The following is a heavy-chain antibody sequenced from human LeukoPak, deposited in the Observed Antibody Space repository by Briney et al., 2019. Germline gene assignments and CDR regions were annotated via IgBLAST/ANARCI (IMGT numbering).Heavy chain of an antibody. D-gene: IGHD6-19*01. V-gene: IGHV3-23*01. CDR3: AKDPGTSFVSGWYLDSNWFDP. CDR1: GFTFSSYG. Sequence: PGGSLRLSCAASGFTFSSYGMSWVRQAPGKGLEWVSAISGSGGSTYYADSVKGRFTISRDNSKNTLYLQMNSLRAEDTAVYYCAKDPGTSFVSGWYLDSNWFDPWGQGTLVTVSS. CDR2: ISGSGGST. J-gene: IGHJ5*02.